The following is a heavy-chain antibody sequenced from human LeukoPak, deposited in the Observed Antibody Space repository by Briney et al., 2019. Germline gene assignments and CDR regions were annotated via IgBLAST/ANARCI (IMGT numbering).Heavy chain of an antibody. J-gene: IGHJ4*02. Sequence: GGSLRLSCAASGFTVSSNYMSWVRQAPGKGLEWVSVIYSGGSTYYADSVKGRFTISRDNSKNTLYLQMNSLRAEDTAVYYCVGVRYNYGLSAYWGQGTLVIVSS. CDR2: IYSGGST. CDR3: VGVRYNYGLSAY. CDR1: GFTVSSNY. V-gene: IGHV3-53*01. D-gene: IGHD1-1*01.